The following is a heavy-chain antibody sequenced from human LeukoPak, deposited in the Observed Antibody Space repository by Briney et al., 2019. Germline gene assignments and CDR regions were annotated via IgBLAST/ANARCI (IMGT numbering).Heavy chain of an antibody. CDR2: INPNSGGT. Sequence: GASVKVSCKASGYTFTGYYMHWARQAPGQGLEWMGWINPNSGGTNYAQKFQGRVTMTRDTSISTAYMELSRLRSDDTAVYYCARAFDSSGYYYLRYDYWGQGTLVTVSS. J-gene: IGHJ4*02. D-gene: IGHD3-22*01. V-gene: IGHV1-2*02. CDR1: GYTFTGYY. CDR3: ARAFDSSGYYYLRYDY.